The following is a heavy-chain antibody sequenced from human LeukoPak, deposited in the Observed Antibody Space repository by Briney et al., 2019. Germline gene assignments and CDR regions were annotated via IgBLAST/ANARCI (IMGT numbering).Heavy chain of an antibody. CDR1: GGSFSDHY. V-gene: IGHV4-34*01. CDR3: ASSTSFRPPRKYYYYMDV. J-gene: IGHJ6*03. Sequence: SETLSLTCAVYGGSFSDHYWNWIRQPPGKGLEWIGEINHSGTTNYNAPLRSRVTISVDTSKNQFSLKLSSVTAADTAVYYCASSTSFRPPRKYYYYMDVWGKGTTVTVSS. CDR2: INHSGTT. D-gene: IGHD2-2*01.